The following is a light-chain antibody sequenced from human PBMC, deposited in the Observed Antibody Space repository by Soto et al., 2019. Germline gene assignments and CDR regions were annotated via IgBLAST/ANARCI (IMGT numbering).Light chain of an antibody. CDR2: CYR. CDR1: SSNTGAGYD. J-gene: IGLJ1*01. Sequence: QSVLTQPPSVSGVPGQRVTISSSGRSSNTGAGYDINWYRHPTITAPKLLNYCYRNRLSGVPDRFSGSKSRTSASLAITGPQAEDEAEYFCKSYDRSLRTYVFGTGTQGTVL. CDR3: KSYDRSLRTYV. V-gene: IGLV1-40*01.